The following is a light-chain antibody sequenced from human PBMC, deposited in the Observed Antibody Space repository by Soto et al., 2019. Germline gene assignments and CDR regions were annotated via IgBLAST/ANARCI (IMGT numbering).Light chain of an antibody. CDR2: DVS. V-gene: IGLV2-14*03. CDR1: SSDVGGYNY. Sequence: CALKNPAYGYRSAGEALTISSTGTSSDVGGYNYVSWYQQHPGKAPKLIISDVSNRPSGVSNRFSGSKSGNTASLTISGLQAEDEADYYCNSYTRSSTHVFGTGTKVTVL. CDR3: NSYTRSSTHV. J-gene: IGLJ1*01.